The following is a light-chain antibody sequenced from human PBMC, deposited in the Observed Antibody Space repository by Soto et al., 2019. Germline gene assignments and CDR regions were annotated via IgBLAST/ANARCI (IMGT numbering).Light chain of an antibody. CDR3: SSYTSSSTLDNV. Sequence: QSGLTESSSVSGSPGQSITLSYNGISIDVGFYNYVSWYQQHPGNAPKLMIYDVSNRPSGVSNRFSGSKSGNTASLTISGLQAEDEADYYCSSYTSSSTLDNVFGTGTKVTVL. CDR1: SIDVGFYNY. CDR2: DVS. V-gene: IGLV2-14*01. J-gene: IGLJ1*01.